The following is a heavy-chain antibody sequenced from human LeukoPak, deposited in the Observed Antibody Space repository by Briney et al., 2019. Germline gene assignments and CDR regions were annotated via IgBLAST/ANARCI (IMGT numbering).Heavy chain of an antibody. D-gene: IGHD6-19*01. J-gene: IGHJ6*02. V-gene: IGHV1-18*01. Sequence: EASVKVSCKASGYTFTSYGISWVRQAPGQGLEWMGWISAYNGNTNYAQKLQGRVTMTTDTSTSTAYMELRSLRSDDTAVYYCARDHVAGIVNYYYYGMDVWGQGTTVTVSS. CDR3: ARDHVAGIVNYYYYGMDV. CDR2: ISAYNGNT. CDR1: GYTFTSYG.